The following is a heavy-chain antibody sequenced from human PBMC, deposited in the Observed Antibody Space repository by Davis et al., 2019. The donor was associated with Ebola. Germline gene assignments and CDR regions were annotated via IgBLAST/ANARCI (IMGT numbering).Heavy chain of an antibody. V-gene: IGHV4-34*01. CDR3: ARGRGWKTRPFDY. D-gene: IGHD1-1*01. CDR2: INHSGST. CDR1: GGSFSGYY. J-gene: IGHJ4*02. Sequence: PSETLSLTCAVYGGSFSGYYWSWIRQPPGKGLEWIGEINHSGSTNYNPSLKSRVTISVDTSKNQFSLKLSSVTAADTAVYYCARGRGWKTRPFDYWGQGTLVTVSS.